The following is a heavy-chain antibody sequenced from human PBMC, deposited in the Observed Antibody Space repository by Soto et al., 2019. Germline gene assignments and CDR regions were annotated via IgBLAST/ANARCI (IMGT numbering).Heavy chain of an antibody. V-gene: IGHV1-69*13. J-gene: IGHJ6*03. CDR1: GGTFSSYA. CDR2: IIPIFGTA. Sequence: GASVKVSCKASGGTFSSYAISWVRQAPGQGLEWMGGIIPIFGTANYAQKFQGRVTITADDSTSTAYMELSSLRSEDTAVYYCARYPVEVVPAAKTLYYYYYYYMDVWGKGTTVTGLL. D-gene: IGHD2-2*01. CDR3: ARYPVEVVPAAKTLYYYYYYYMDV.